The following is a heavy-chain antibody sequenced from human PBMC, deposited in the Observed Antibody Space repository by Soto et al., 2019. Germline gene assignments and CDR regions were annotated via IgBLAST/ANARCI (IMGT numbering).Heavy chain of an antibody. CDR3: ARGLELKYSSGWYFWFDP. V-gene: IGHV4-59*01. Sequence: SETLSLTCTVSGGSISSYYWSWIRQPPGKGLEWIGYIYYSGSTNYNPSLKSRVTISVDTSKNQFSLKLSSVTAADTAVYYCARGLELKYSSGWYFWFDPWGQGTLVTVSS. J-gene: IGHJ5*02. D-gene: IGHD6-19*01. CDR1: GGSISSYY. CDR2: IYYSGST.